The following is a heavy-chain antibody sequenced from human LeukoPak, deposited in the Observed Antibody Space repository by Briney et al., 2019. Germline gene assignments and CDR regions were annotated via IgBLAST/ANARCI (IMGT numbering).Heavy chain of an antibody. CDR1: GGTFSSYA. Sequence: GSSVKVSCKASGGTFSSYAISWVRQAPGQGLEWMGRIIPILGIANYAQKFQGRVTITADKSTSTAYMELSSLRSEDTAVYYCARADTAMVWNYWYFDLWGRGTLVTVSS. V-gene: IGHV1-69*04. CDR3: ARADTAMVWNYWYFDL. CDR2: IIPILGIA. D-gene: IGHD5-18*01. J-gene: IGHJ2*01.